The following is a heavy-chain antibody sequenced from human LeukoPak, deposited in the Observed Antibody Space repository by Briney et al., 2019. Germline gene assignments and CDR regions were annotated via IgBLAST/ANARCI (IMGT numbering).Heavy chain of an antibody. CDR2: ISSSSSTI. D-gene: IGHD1-26*01. Sequence: GGSLRVSCAASGFTFSSYSMNWVGQAPGQGLHWVSYISSSSSTIYYADSVKGRFTISRDSAKNSLYLQMNSLGAEDTAVYYCVRELVVGVAEYFHHWGQGTLVTVSS. CDR3: VRELVVGVAEYFHH. J-gene: IGHJ1*01. V-gene: IGHV3-48*04. CDR1: GFTFSSYS.